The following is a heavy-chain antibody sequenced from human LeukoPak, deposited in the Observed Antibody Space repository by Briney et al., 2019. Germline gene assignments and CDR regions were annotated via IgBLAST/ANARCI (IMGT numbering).Heavy chain of an antibody. Sequence: ASVKVSCKASGYTFTSYDINWVRRATGQGLEWMGWMNPNSGNTGYAQKFQGRVTMTRNTSISTAYMELSSLRSEDTAVYYCARGHYDILTGYESIFDYWGQGTLVTASS. CDR2: MNPNSGNT. CDR1: GYTFTSYD. V-gene: IGHV1-8*01. D-gene: IGHD3-9*01. J-gene: IGHJ4*02. CDR3: ARGHYDILTGYESIFDY.